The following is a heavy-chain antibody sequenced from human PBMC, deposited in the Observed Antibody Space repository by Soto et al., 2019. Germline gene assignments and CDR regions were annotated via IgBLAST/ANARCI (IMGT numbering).Heavy chain of an antibody. V-gene: IGHV3-7*01. CDR2: IKQDGGEE. D-gene: IGHD3-22*01. Sequence: GRSLRLSCAASGFIFSDYSMSWVRQSPGKGLEGVANIKQDGGEEDYVDSVKGRLTISRENDKNSLYLQMNSLRAEDTAVYYCARVYYESRGPTKYRAFDFWGQGKMVTVSS. CDR3: ARVYYESRGPTKYRAFDF. CDR1: GFIFSDYS. J-gene: IGHJ3*01.